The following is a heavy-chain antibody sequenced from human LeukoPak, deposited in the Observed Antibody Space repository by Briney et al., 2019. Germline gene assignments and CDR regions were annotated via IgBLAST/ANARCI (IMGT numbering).Heavy chain of an antibody. CDR1: GFTFSSYS. CDR2: IGTSSSYI. CDR3: ARRATSERGHSYGLDY. D-gene: IGHD5-18*01. V-gene: IGHV3-21*01. J-gene: IGHJ4*02. Sequence: PGGSLRLSCAASGFTFSSYSMNWVRQAPGRGLEWVSSIGTSSSYIYYADSLKGRFTISRDNAKNSLYLQINSLRAEDTAVYYCARRATSERGHSYGLDYWGQGTLVTVSS.